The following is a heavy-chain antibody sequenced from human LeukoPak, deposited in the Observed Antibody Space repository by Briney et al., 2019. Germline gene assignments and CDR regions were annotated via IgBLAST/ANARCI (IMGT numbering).Heavy chain of an antibody. V-gene: IGHV4-61*02. CDR1: GGSISSGSYY. D-gene: IGHD6-13*01. J-gene: IGHJ4*02. CDR2: IYTSGST. Sequence: PSETLSLTCTVSGGSISSGSYYWSWIRQPAGKGLEWIGRIYTSGSTNYNPSLKSRVTISVDTSKNHFSLKLSSVTAADTAVYYCARESADYSSSWFGSYWGQGTLVTVSS. CDR3: ARESADYSSSWFGSY.